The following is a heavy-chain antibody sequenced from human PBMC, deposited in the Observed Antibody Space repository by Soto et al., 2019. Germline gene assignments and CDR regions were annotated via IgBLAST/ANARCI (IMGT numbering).Heavy chain of an antibody. Sequence: TLSLTCTVSGGSISSGGYYWSWIRQHPGKGLEWIGYIYYSGSTYYNPSLKSRVTISVDTSKNQFSLKLSSVTAADTAVYYCARERYSYDPPDYWGQGTLVTVSS. J-gene: IGHJ4*02. CDR1: GGSISSGGYY. CDR2: IYYSGST. D-gene: IGHD5-18*01. CDR3: ARERYSYDPPDY. V-gene: IGHV4-31*03.